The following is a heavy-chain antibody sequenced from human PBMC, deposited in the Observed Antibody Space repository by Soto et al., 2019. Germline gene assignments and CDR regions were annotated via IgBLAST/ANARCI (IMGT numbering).Heavy chain of an antibody. J-gene: IGHJ4*02. V-gene: IGHV3-23*01. Sequence: WVSLRLSCAASGFTFSSYAMSWVRQAPGKGLEWVSAISGSGGSTYYADSVKGRFTISRDNSKNTLYLQMNSLRAEDTAVYYCAKVFSSSSRFDGFDYWGQGTLVTVSS. CDR3: AKVFSSSSRFDGFDY. CDR2: ISGSGGST. CDR1: GFTFSSYA. D-gene: IGHD6-6*01.